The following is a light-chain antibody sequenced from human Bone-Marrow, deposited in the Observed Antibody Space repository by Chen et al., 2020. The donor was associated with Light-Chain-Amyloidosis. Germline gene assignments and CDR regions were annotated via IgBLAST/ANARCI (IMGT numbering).Light chain of an antibody. V-gene: IGLV6-57*03. J-gene: IGLJ3*02. CDR2: EDN. CDR3: QSYDSTNRV. Sequence: FMLTPPHPVSESPGRTVFISCTRSGGSIASNYVQWYQQRPGSAPTTVIYEDNQRPTGVPDRVSGSIDSSSNAASLTISGLKTEDEADYYCQSYDSTNRVCGGGTKLTVL. CDR1: GGSIASNY.